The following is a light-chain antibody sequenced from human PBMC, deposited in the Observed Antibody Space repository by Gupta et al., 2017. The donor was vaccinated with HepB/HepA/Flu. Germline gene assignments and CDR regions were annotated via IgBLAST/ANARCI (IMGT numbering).Light chain of an antibody. V-gene: IGKV3-20*01. CDR2: SAS. CDR3: HHDGSSMWT. J-gene: IGKJ1*01. CDR1: QTIRGYY. Sequence: EIVLTQSPGTLSLSPGGRATLSCRASQTIRGYYLAWFQQKPGQAPRLLIYSASSRANGLPDRFSGSGSGTDFTLTISRREPEDFAVYYCHHDGSSMWTFGQGTKVDIK.